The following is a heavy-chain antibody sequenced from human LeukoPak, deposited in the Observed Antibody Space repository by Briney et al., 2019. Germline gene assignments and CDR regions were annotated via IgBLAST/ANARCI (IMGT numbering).Heavy chain of an antibody. CDR3: AKGPEGYSGYDSHYYYYYGMDV. D-gene: IGHD5-12*01. Sequence: GGSLRLSCAASGFTFGSYTMNWVRQAPGKGLEWVSYISSSSSSTIYYADSVKGRFTISRDNAKNSLYLQMNSLRAEDTAVYYCAKGPEGYSGYDSHYYYYYGMDVWGQGTTVTVSS. V-gene: IGHV3-48*01. CDR1: GFTFGSYT. CDR2: ISSSSSSTI. J-gene: IGHJ6*02.